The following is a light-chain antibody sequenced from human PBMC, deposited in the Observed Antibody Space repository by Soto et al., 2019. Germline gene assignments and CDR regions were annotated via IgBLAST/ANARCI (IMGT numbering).Light chain of an antibody. Sequence: EIALTQSPGTLSLSPGERATLSCRASQSVSSSYLAWYQQKPGQAPRLLIYDASSRATGISGRFSGSGSGTDFTFTISRLEPADFAVYYCQHYDSSQWTFGQGTKVDIK. V-gene: IGKV3-20*01. J-gene: IGKJ1*01. CDR3: QHYDSSQWT. CDR2: DAS. CDR1: QSVSSSY.